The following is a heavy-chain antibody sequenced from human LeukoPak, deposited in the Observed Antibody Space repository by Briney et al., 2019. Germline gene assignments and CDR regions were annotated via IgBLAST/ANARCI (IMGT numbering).Heavy chain of an antibody. J-gene: IGHJ4*02. D-gene: IGHD3-22*01. CDR2: IYRGDTT. V-gene: IGHV3-53*01. CDR1: AFTVNNSH. Sequence: GGSLRLSCAASAFTVNNSHMSWVSQAPGKGLEWVSVIYRGDTTYFAESVKGRFTISRDTSKDTLYLQMSSLRAEDTAVYFCARLMGEYSNGYYYNYFDSWGQGTLVTVSS. CDR3: ARLMGEYSNGYYYNYFDS.